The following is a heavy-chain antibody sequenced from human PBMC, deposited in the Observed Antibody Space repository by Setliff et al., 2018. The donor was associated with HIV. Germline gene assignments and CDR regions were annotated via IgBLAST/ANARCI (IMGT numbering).Heavy chain of an antibody. Sequence: GASVKVSCKTSGYIFTRYYIFWVRQAPGQGLEWMGNINPHTGVTRYAEKFQGRVTMTRDTSISTIYMELSRLRSDDTAVYYCARDVRDGFEEWFSTLDDGMDVWGQGTTVTVSS. CDR3: ARDVRDGFEEWFSTLDDGMDV. J-gene: IGHJ6*02. V-gene: IGHV1-2*02. CDR1: GYIFTRYY. D-gene: IGHD3-3*01. CDR2: INPHTGVT.